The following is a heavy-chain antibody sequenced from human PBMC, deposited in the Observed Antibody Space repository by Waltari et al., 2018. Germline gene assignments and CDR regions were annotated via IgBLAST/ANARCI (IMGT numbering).Heavy chain of an antibody. J-gene: IGHJ4*02. D-gene: IGHD2-2*03. CDR1: VYSINSGFY. CDR3: SRQVFGYCTSAACRRLES. V-gene: IGHV4-38-2*01. Sequence: QVQLQESGPRLVEPSETLSLTCGVSVYSINSGFYLGWIRQSPGKGLEWIATVYHDVTTFSNPSLKSRVTISMDTSPNQFSLKLKAVTASDTAAYYCSRQVFGYCTSAACRRLESWRPGTLVTVSS. CDR2: VYHDVTT.